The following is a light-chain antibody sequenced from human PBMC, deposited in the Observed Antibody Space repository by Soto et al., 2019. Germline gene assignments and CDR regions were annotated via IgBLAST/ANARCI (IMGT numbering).Light chain of an antibody. Sequence: DIQLTQSPSFLSASVGDRVTITCRASQGISSYLAWYQQKPGKAPKLLIYVASTLQSGVPSGFSGHGSGTQCTLTIISLQPQDFVSYYWQRLKNYNPTFGPGTKVDIK. CDR1: QGISSY. CDR2: VAS. V-gene: IGKV1-9*01. CDR3: QRLKNYNPT. J-gene: IGKJ3*01.